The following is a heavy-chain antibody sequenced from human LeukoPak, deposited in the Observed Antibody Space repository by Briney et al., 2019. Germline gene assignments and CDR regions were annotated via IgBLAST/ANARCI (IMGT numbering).Heavy chain of an antibody. J-gene: IGHJ6*03. CDR3: ARVTPNPYYDFWSGYNYYYYYMDV. CDR2: IYHSGST. CDR1: GYSISSGYY. Sequence: SETLSLTCTVSGYSISSGYYWGWIRQPPGKGLEWIGSIYHSGSTYYNPSLKSRVTISVDTSKNQFSLKLSSVTAADTAVYYCARVTPNPYYDFWSGYNYYYYYMDVWGKGTTVTVSS. D-gene: IGHD3-3*01. V-gene: IGHV4-38-2*02.